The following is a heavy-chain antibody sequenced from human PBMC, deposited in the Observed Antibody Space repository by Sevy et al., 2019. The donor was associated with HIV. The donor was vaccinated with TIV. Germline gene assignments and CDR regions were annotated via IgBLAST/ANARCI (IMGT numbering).Heavy chain of an antibody. D-gene: IGHD1-26*01. CDR3: AGDSDKDQMVRATLVAFDI. V-gene: IGHV3-48*01. CDR1: GFTFSSYS. Sequence: GGSLRLSCAASGFTFSSYSMNWVRQAPGKGLEWVSYISSSSSTIYYEDSVKGRFTISRDNAKNSLYLQMSSLRAEYTAVYYYAGDSDKDQMVRATLVAFDIWGQGTMVTFSS. J-gene: IGHJ3*02. CDR2: ISSSSSTI.